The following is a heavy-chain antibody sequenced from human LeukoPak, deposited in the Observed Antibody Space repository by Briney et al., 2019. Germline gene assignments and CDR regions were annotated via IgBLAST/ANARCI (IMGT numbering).Heavy chain of an antibody. CDR1: DGSISSYY. Sequence: SETLSLTCTVSDGSISSYYWSWIRQPPGKGLEWIGYIYYSGSTNYNPSLKSRLTISVDTSKNLFSLKLGSVTAADTAVYYCARQSTWGRFDYWGQGTLVTVSS. V-gene: IGHV4-59*01. CDR3: ARQSTWGRFDY. CDR2: IYYSGST. J-gene: IGHJ4*02. D-gene: IGHD2-2*01.